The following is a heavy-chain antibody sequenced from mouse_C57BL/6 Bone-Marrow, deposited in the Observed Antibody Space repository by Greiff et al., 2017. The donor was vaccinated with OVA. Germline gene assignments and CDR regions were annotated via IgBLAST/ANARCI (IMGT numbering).Heavy chain of an antibody. CDR2: IDPSDSYT. Sequence: QVQLQQPGAELVMPGASVKLSCKASGYTFTSYWMHWVKQRPGQGLEWIGEIDPSDSYTNSNQKFKGKSTLTVDKSSSTAYMQLSSLTSEDSAVYYCAREGGYYPFAYWGQGTLVTVSA. V-gene: IGHV1-69*01. D-gene: IGHD2-3*01. J-gene: IGHJ3*01. CDR3: AREGGYYPFAY. CDR1: GYTFTSYW.